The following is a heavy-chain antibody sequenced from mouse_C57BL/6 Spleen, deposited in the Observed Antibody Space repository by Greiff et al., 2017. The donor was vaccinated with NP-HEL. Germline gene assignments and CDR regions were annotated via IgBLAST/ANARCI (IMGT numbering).Heavy chain of an antibody. J-gene: IGHJ1*03. CDR3: ARRGTTVVARYWYFDV. D-gene: IGHD1-1*01. CDR2: ISGGGGNT. CDR1: GFTFSSYT. Sequence: EVMLVESGGGLVKPGGSLKLSCAASGFTFSSYTMSWVRQTPEKRLEWVATISGGGGNTYYPDSVKGRFTISRDNAKNTLYLQMSSLRSEDTALYYCARRGTTVVARYWYFDVWGTGTTVTVSS. V-gene: IGHV5-9*01.